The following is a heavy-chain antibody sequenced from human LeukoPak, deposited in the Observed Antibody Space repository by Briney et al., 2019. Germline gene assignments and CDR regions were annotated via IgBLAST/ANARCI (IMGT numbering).Heavy chain of an antibody. CDR3: VRALGSALDY. CDR1: GFTVSSKY. Sequence: GGSLRLSCAVSGFTVSSKYMSWVRQAPGKGLVWVSRIDDDGRTTTYADSVKGRFTVSRDNAKSTLFLEMKSLRAEDTAMYYCVRALGSALDYWGQGTLVTVSS. V-gene: IGHV3-74*01. D-gene: IGHD1-26*01. J-gene: IGHJ4*02. CDR2: IDDDGRTT.